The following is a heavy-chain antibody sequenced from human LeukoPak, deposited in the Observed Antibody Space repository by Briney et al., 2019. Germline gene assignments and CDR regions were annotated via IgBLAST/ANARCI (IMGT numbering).Heavy chain of an antibody. D-gene: IGHD6-19*01. Sequence: GGSLRLSCAASGFTFSSYWMHWVRQAPGKGLVWVSRIKSDGSVTSYADSVKGRFTISRDNAKNTLYLQMNSLRAEDTAVYYYARGSAVAGTGDYWGQGTLVTVSS. V-gene: IGHV3-74*01. J-gene: IGHJ4*02. CDR2: IKSDGSVT. CDR3: ARGSAVAGTGDY. CDR1: GFTFSSYW.